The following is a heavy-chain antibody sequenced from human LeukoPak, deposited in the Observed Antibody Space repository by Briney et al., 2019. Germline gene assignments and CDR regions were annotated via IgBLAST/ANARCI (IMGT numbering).Heavy chain of an antibody. CDR2: IIPIFGTA. V-gene: IGHV1-69*13. D-gene: IGHD6-19*01. CDR1: GGTFSSYA. CDR3: ARDREVQWLVPWIYYYYGMDV. J-gene: IGHJ6*02. Sequence: SVKVSCKASGGTFSSYAISWVRQAPGQGLEWMGGIIPIFGTANYAQKFQGRVTITADESTSTAYTELRSLRSDDTAVYYCARDREVQWLVPWIYYYYGMDVWGQGTTVTVSS.